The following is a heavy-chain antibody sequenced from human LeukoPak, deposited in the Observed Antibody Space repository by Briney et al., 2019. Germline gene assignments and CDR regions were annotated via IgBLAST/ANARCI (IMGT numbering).Heavy chain of an antibody. J-gene: IGHJ5*02. V-gene: IGHV3-23*01. D-gene: IGHD3-16*01. CDR2: FSGSGSGT. Sequence: SGGSLRLSCTASGFIFSDYAMSWVRQAPGGELEWVSTFSGSGSGTHYADSVKGRFTISRDNSKNTVSLQMNSLRAEDTAVYYCVKEGEAGNAPYSWFDPWGQGTLVTVSS. CDR1: GFIFSDYA. CDR3: VKEGEAGNAPYSWFDP.